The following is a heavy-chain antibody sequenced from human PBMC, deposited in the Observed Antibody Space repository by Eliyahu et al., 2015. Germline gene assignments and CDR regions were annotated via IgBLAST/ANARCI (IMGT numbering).Heavy chain of an antibody. Sequence: EVQLVESGGGLVQXGGSLSLXCSASGFTFSXYAMHWVRQAPGKGLKYVSGISSNGGSTYYADSVKGRFTISRDNSKNTLYLQMSSLRAEDTAVYYCVKDQNRYSYGWATDAFDIWGQGTMVTVSS. V-gene: IGHV3-64D*08. J-gene: IGHJ3*02. CDR2: ISSNGGST. CDR1: GFTFSXYA. D-gene: IGHD5-18*01. CDR3: VKDQNRYSYGWATDAFDI.